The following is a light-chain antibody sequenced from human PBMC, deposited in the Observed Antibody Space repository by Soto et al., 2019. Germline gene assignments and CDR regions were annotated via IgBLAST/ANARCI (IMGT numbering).Light chain of an antibody. CDR2: AAS. J-gene: IGKJ5*01. Sequence: DIRITHSPSSLSASVWDRVTITRRASQSISDYLNWYQQRPGEAPKLLIYAASRLHSGVPSRFSGSGSGTDFTLTISSLQPEDFATYYCQQSHSTPPITFGQGTRLEIK. V-gene: IGKV1-39*01. CDR1: QSISDY. CDR3: QQSHSTPPIT.